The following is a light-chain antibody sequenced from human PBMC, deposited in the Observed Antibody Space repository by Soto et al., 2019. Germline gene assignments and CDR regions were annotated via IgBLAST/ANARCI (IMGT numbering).Light chain of an antibody. J-gene: IGKJ1*01. CDR2: GTT. Sequence: EIVLTQSPGTLSLSPGESATLSCRASHSVGRIFLAWYQQKPGQAPRLLIYGTTNRAAGIPDRFSGSGSGTDFPLTITRLESVDFAVYYCHQFDSSLTFGQGTRLETK. V-gene: IGKV3-20*01. CDR1: HSVGRIF. CDR3: HQFDSSLT.